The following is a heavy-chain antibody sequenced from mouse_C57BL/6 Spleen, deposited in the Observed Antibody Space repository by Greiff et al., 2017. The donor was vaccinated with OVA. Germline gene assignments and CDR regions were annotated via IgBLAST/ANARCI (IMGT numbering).Heavy chain of an antibody. Sequence: DVMLVESGGGLVKPGGSLKLSCAASGFTFSDYGMHWVRQAPEKGLEWVAYISSGSSTIYYADTVKGRFTISRDNAKNTLFLQMTSLRSEDTAMYYCARYYDYDLGWFAYWGQGTLVTVSA. V-gene: IGHV5-17*01. J-gene: IGHJ3*01. CDR3: ARYYDYDLGWFAY. D-gene: IGHD2-4*01. CDR2: ISSGSSTI. CDR1: GFTFSDYG.